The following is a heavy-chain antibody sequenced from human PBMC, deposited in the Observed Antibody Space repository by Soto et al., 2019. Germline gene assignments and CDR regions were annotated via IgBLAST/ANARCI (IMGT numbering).Heavy chain of an antibody. CDR2: RTPTFGTA. J-gene: IGHJ4*02. D-gene: IGHD5-18*01. CDR3: ASSSQRGYSYGYRGSFDY. CDR1: GGPFSSYA. Sequence: SVKVSCKASGGPFSSYAISWVRQAPGQGLEWMGGRTPTFGTANHAQKFQGRVTITADESTSTANMELSSLRSEDTAVYYCASSSQRGYSYGYRGSFDYWGQGTRVTVS. V-gene: IGHV1-69*13.